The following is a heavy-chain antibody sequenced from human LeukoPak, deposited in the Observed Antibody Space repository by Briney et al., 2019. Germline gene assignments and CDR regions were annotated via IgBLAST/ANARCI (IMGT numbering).Heavy chain of an antibody. V-gene: IGHV4-34*01. Sequence: TSETLSLTCAVYGGSFSGYYWSWIRQPPGKGLEWIGEINHSGSTNYNPSLKSRVTISVDTSKNQFSLKLSSVTAADTAVYYCAREGFAYGQGYYYYYYMDVWGKGTTVTVSS. CDR2: INHSGST. CDR3: AREGFAYGQGYYYYYYMDV. J-gene: IGHJ6*03. CDR1: GGSFSGYY. D-gene: IGHD3-10*01.